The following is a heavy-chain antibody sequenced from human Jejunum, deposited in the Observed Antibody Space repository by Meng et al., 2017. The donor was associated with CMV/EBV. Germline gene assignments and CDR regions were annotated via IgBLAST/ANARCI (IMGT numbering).Heavy chain of an antibody. Sequence: GFTFSNSAMTWVRQAPGKGLEWVSGFGANGDYINYADSVKGRFTISRDNSKNTLYLQMNSLRAEDTALYYCAKVSTFAYGPGSYFDHWGQGTLVTVSS. CDR2: FGANGDYI. J-gene: IGHJ4*02. V-gene: IGHV3-23*01. D-gene: IGHD3-10*01. CDR3: AKVSTFAYGPGSYFDH. CDR1: GFTFSNSA.